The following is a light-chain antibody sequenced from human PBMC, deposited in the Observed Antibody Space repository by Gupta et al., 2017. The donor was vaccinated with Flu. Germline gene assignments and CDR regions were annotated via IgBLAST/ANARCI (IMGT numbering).Light chain of an antibody. Sequence: EIVLTPSPGTLSLSPGERATLSCRASQSVSSSYFAWYQQKPGQAPRLLISGASSRATGLPDRFSGSGSGTYFTLTISIRDPEDFAVYYCQQRSNWEGSFGHGTKVDIK. J-gene: IGKJ3*01. CDR3: QQRSNWEGS. CDR2: GAS. V-gene: IGKV3D-20*02. CDR1: QSVSSSY.